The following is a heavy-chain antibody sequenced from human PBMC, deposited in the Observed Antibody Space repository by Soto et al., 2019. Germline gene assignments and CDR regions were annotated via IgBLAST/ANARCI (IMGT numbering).Heavy chain of an antibody. CDR2: IHHNGDP. V-gene: IGHV4-4*02. D-gene: IGHD2-2*01. J-gene: IGHJ4*02. CDR1: GDSMNTNNW. CDR3: ARTRQSCSSSRCHDVYFDY. Sequence: QVQLQESGPGLVRPAGTLSLTCAVFGDSMNTNNWWSWVRQTPGKGLEWIGEIHHNGDPSYSPSLKSRVTMSLDNSKYQFSLRLTSVTAADTAVYYCARTRQSCSSSRCHDVYFDYWGRGTLVTVSS.